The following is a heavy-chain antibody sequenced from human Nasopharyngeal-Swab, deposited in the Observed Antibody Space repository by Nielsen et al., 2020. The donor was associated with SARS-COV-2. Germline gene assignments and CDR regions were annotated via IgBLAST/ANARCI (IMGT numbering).Heavy chain of an antibody. CDR3: ARSYYGAYYGMDV. D-gene: IGHD4-17*01. V-gene: IGHV3-30-3*01. CDR1: GFTFSSYA. J-gene: IGHJ6*02. Sequence: GGSLRLSCAASGFTFSSYAMHWVRQAPGKGLERVAVISYDGSNKYYADSVKGRFTISRDNSKNTLYLQMNSLRAEDTAVYYCARSYYGAYYGMDVWGQGTTVTVSS. CDR2: ISYDGSNK.